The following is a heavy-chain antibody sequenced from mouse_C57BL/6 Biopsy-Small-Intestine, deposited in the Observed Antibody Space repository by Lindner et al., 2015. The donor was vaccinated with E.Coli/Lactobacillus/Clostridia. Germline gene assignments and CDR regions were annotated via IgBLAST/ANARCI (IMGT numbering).Heavy chain of an antibody. CDR1: VLINQLC. V-gene: IGHV2-9-1*01. J-gene: IGHJ2*01. CDR3: ARKGDTNYLYYFDY. CDR2: IWTGGGT. D-gene: IGHD2-5*01. Sequence: VQLQESGPGLVAPSQSLSITLHCLWVLINQLCYKLGSPAPGKGLEWLGVIWTGGGTNYNSALKSRLSISKDNSKSQVFLKMNSLQTDDTARYFCARKGDTNYLYYFDYWGQGTTLTVSS.